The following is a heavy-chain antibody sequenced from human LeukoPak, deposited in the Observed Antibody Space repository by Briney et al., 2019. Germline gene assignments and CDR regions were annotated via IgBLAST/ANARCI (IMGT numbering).Heavy chain of an antibody. Sequence: SETLSLTCTVSGGSMSSYYWSWIRQPPGKGLEWIGYIYHSGSTNYNPSLRSRVTFSVDTSKNQFSLKLSSVTAADTAVYYCARLDTDMLYFDYWGQGTLVTVSS. D-gene: IGHD5-18*01. CDR3: ARLDTDMLYFDY. CDR2: IYHSGST. V-gene: IGHV4-59*08. J-gene: IGHJ4*02. CDR1: GGSMSSYY.